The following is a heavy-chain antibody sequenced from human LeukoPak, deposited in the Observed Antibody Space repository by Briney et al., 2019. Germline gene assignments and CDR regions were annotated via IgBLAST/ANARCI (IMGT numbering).Heavy chain of an antibody. V-gene: IGHV3-11*01. D-gene: IGHD2-2*02. CDR3: ARDRYCSSTSCYTGGYYYYGMDV. J-gene: IGHJ6*02. Sequence: GGSLRLSCAASGFTFSDYYMSWIRQAPGKGLEWVSYISSSGSTIYYADSVKGRFTISRDNAKNSLCLQMNSLRAEDTAVYYCARDRYCSSTSCYTGGYYYYGMDVWGQGTTVTVSS. CDR1: GFTFSDYY. CDR2: ISSSGSTI.